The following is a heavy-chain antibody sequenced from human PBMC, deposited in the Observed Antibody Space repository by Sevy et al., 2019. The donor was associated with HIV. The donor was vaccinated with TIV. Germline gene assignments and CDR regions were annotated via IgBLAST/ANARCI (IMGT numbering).Heavy chain of an antibody. CDR1: GFTFSSYG. CDR2: IWYDGSNK. D-gene: IGHD3-22*01. J-gene: IGHJ6*02. CDR3: ARASGRLDYYDSSGYIYYYYYYGMDV. V-gene: IGHV3-33*01. Sequence: GGSLRLSCAASGFTFSSYGMHWVRQAPGKGLEWVAVIWYDGSNKYYADSVKGRFTISRDNSKNTLYLQMNSLRAEDTAVYYCARASGRLDYYDSSGYIYYYYYYGMDVWDQGTTVTVSS.